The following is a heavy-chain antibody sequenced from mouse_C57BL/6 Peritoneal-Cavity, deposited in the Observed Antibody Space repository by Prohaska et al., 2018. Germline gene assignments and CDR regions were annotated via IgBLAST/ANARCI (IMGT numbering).Heavy chain of an antibody. V-gene: IGHV1-59*01. J-gene: IGHJ2*01. D-gene: IGHD1-1*01. CDR2: IEPSDSYT. CDR1: GYTFTSYW. CDR3: ARGSTVDY. Sequence: QVQLQQPGAELVRPGTSVKLSCKASGYTFTSYWMHWVKQRPGQGLEWFGLIEPSDSYTNYNQKFKGKATLTVDTSSSTAYMQLSSLTSEDSAVYYWARGSTVDYWGQGTTLTVSS.